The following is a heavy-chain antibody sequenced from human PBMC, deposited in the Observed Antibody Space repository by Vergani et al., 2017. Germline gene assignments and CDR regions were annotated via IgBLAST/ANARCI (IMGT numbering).Heavy chain of an antibody. CDR3: ARRLGRGNWNYDY. D-gene: IGHD1-7*01. J-gene: IGHJ4*02. CDR2: IYPGDSDT. Sequence: EVQLVPSGAEVKTPGESLKISCKGSGYSFTSYWIGWVRQLPGKGLVWMGIIYPGDSDTRYSPSFQGQVTISADKSISTAYLQWSSLRASDTAMYYCARRLGRGNWNYDYWGQGTLVTVSS. V-gene: IGHV5-51*01. CDR1: GYSFTSYW.